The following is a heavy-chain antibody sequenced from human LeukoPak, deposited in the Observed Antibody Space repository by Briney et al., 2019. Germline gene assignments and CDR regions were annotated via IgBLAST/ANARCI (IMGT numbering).Heavy chain of an antibody. D-gene: IGHD3-22*01. CDR1: GFTFSSYS. CDR3: ARSPGAMIVVVPDY. Sequence: GGSLRLSCAASGFTFSSYSMDWARQAPGKGLEWVSSISSSSSYIYHADSVKGRFTISRDNAKNSLYLQMNSLRAEDTAVYYCARSPGAMIVVVPDYWGQGTLVTVSS. J-gene: IGHJ4*02. V-gene: IGHV3-21*01. CDR2: ISSSSSYI.